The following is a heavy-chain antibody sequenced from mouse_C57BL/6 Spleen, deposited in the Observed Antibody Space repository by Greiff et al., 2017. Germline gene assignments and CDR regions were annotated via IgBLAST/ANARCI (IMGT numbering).Heavy chain of an antibody. Sequence: EVQLQQSGPELVKPGASVQISCKASGYSFTDYNMNWVKQSNGKSLEWIGVINPNYGTTSYNQKFTGKATLTVDQSSSTAYMQLNSLTSEDSAVYYCASNVYYDYGAWFAYWGQGTLVTVSA. CDR1: GYSFTDYN. D-gene: IGHD2-4*01. CDR2: INPNYGTT. V-gene: IGHV1-39*01. J-gene: IGHJ3*01. CDR3: ASNVYYDYGAWFAY.